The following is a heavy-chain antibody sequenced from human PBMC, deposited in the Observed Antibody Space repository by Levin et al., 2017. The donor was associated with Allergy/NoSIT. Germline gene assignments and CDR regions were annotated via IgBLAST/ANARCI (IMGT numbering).Heavy chain of an antibody. D-gene: IGHD2/OR15-2a*01. Sequence: TSETLSLTCTVSGSGSISTSSYFWGWIRQPPGKGLEYIGNVYYSGSTYYNPSFKGRVTISVDTAKNQFSLALRSLTAADTAVYYCARLYCNDPNAYSSWQSMVQHYFDHWGQGTPVTVSS. J-gene: IGHJ4*02. CDR3: ARLYCNDPNAYSSWQSMVQHYFDH. V-gene: IGHV4-39*07. CDR1: GSGSISTSSYF. CDR2: VYYSGST.